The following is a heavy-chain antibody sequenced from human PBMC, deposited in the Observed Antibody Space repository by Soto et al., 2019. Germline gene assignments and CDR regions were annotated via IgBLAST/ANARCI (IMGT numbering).Heavy chain of an antibody. CDR3: AKSLSYYDSSGYYGYYYYGMDV. V-gene: IGHV3-23*01. CDR2: ISGSGGST. CDR1: GFTFSSHG. Sequence: EVQLLESGGGLVQPGGSLRLSCEASGFTFSSHGMSCVLQAPGKGLDWVSTISGSGGSTYYAESVKGRFTISRDNSKNALYLPMNSLRAEDTAVYYCAKSLSYYDSSGYYGYYYYGMDVWGQGTKVTVSS. D-gene: IGHD3-22*01. J-gene: IGHJ6*02.